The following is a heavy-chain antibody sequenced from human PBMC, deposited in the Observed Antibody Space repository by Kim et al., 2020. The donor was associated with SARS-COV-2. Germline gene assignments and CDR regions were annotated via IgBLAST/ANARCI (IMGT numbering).Heavy chain of an antibody. CDR3: ARLGVIGDILTGHTYYYYYGMDV. Sequence: GESLKISCKGSGYSFTSYWIGWVRQMPGKGLEWMGIIYPGDSDTRYSPSFQGQVTISADKSISTAYLQWSSLKASDTAVYYCARLGVIGDILTGHTYYYYYGMDVWGQGTTVTVSS. CDR1: GYSFTSYW. J-gene: IGHJ6*02. CDR2: IYPGDSDT. D-gene: IGHD3-9*01. V-gene: IGHV5-51*01.